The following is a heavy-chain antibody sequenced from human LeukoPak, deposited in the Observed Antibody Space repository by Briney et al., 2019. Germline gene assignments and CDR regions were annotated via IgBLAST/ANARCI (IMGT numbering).Heavy chain of an antibody. CDR2: IYSGGST. CDR1: GFTFSSYS. D-gene: IGHD4-17*01. CDR3: ARLIHDYGDPDAFDI. Sequence: GGSLRLSCAASGFTFSSYSMNWVRQAPGKGLEWVSVIYSGGSTYYADSVKGRFTISRDNSKNTLYLQMNSLRAEDTAVYYCARLIHDYGDPDAFDIWGQGTMVTVSS. J-gene: IGHJ3*02. V-gene: IGHV3-66*04.